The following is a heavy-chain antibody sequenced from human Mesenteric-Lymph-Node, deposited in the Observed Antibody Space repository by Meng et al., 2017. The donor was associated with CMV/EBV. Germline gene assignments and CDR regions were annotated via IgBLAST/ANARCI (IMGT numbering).Heavy chain of an antibody. D-gene: IGHD2-2*02. CDR3: ARVDCSSTSCYNLLPGYYGMDV. V-gene: IGHV1-69*05. CDR2: IIPIFGTA. CDR1: GGTFNSYA. J-gene: IGHJ6*02. Sequence: SVKISCKASGGTFNSYAISWVRQAPGQGLEWMGGIIPIFGTANYAQKFQGRVTITTDESTSTAYMELSSLRSEDTAVYYCARVDCSSTSCYNLLPGYYGMDVWGQGTTVTVSS.